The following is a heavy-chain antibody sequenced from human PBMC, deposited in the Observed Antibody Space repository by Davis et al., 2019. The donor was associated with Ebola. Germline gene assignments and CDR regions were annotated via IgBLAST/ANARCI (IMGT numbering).Heavy chain of an antibody. J-gene: IGHJ5*02. CDR3: ARGRTVTGTRGLSWFDP. Sequence: GESLKISCAASGFTFSSYSMNWVRQAPGKGLEWVSYISSSSSTIYYADSVKGRFTISRDNAKNSLYLQMSSLRSEDTAAYYCARGRTVTGTRGLSWFDPWGQGALVTVSS. V-gene: IGHV3-48*01. CDR1: GFTFSSYS. CDR2: ISSSSSTI. D-gene: IGHD6-19*01.